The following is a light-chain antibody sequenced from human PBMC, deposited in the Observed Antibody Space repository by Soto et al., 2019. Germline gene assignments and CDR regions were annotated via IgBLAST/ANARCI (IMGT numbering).Light chain of an antibody. Sequence: QSALAQPASVSGSPGQSFTISCTGTSSDVGAYDSVSWYQQHPHKAPQLIIYKGTQRPSGVSNRFSGSTSGNAASLTISGLQADDEADYFCCSSAPESTYVCGTGTKV. CDR1: SSDVGAYDS. J-gene: IGLJ1*01. CDR2: KGT. V-gene: IGLV2-23*01. CDR3: CSSAPESTYV.